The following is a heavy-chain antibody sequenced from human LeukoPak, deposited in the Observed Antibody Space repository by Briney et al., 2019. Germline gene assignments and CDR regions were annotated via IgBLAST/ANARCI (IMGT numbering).Heavy chain of an antibody. D-gene: IGHD6-13*01. CDR2: INPNSGGT. CDR1: GYTFTGYY. Sequence: GASVKVSCKASGYTFTGYYMHWVRQAPGQGLEWMGWINPNSGGTNYAQKFQGRVTMTRDTSISTAYMELSRLRSDDTAVYYCARDGLASSRYPYDYYMDVWGKGTTVTVSS. V-gene: IGHV1-2*02. J-gene: IGHJ6*03. CDR3: ARDGLASSRYPYDYYMDV.